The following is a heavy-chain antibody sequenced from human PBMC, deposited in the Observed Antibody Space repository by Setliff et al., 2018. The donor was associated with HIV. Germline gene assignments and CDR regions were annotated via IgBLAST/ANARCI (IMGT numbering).Heavy chain of an antibody. CDR1: GGSFGDYH. V-gene: IGHV4-4*07. Sequence: TLSLTCTISGGSFGDYHWSWIRQPAGRGLEWIGRIFRSGTTDYKFSLKSRVTISIDTSRNQFSLRLTSVTAEDTAAYYCARDRHYSGLGSYGPWGPGTLVTVSS. D-gene: IGHD3-10*01. CDR3: ARDRHYSGLGSYGP. CDR2: IFRSGTT. J-gene: IGHJ5*02.